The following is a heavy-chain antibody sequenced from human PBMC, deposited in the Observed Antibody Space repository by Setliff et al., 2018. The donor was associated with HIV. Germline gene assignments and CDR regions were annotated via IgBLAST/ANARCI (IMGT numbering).Heavy chain of an antibody. CDR3: VRQGGSTWNWFDP. J-gene: IGHJ5*02. Sequence: SETLSLTCAVYGGSFSGYYWSWIRQPPGKGLEWIGNIHSSGSTNYNPSLKSRVTISVDTSKNQFSLRLIFVTAEDTGLYYCVRQGGSTWNWFDPWGQGILVTVSS. CDR2: IHSSGST. V-gene: IGHV4-4*08. CDR1: GGSFSGYY. D-gene: IGHD2-15*01.